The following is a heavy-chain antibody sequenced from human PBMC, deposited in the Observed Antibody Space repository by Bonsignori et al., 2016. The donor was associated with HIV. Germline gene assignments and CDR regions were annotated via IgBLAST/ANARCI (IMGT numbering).Heavy chain of an antibody. V-gene: IGHV1-18*01. Sequence: WVRQAPGQGLEWMGWISGYTGDTNYAQKLQGRVTLTTDTSTSTAYMELKGLRSDDTAVYYCARDRAHMGGDYWGQGTLVTVSS. D-gene: IGHD3-16*01. CDR2: ISGYTGDT. CDR3: ARDRAHMGGDY. J-gene: IGHJ4*02.